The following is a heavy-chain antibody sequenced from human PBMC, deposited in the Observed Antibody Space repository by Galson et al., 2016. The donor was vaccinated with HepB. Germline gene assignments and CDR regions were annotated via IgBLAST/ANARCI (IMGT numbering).Heavy chain of an antibody. V-gene: IGHV2-5*01. CDR3: AHIRTSADYGSGKDHYFDY. D-gene: IGHD3-10*01. CDR1: GFSLSSSGVG. J-gene: IGHJ4*02. Sequence: PALVTPTQTLTLPCIFSGFSLSSSGVGVGWIRQSPGKALEWLALIYWNDDKRYSPSLKSRLTITKDTSKNQVVPTLTNMYPVDTATYYWAHIRTSADYGSGKDHYFDYWGQGTLVTVSS. CDR2: IYWNDDK.